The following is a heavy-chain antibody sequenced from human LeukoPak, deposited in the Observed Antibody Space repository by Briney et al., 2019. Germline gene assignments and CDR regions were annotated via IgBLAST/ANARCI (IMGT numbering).Heavy chain of an antibody. J-gene: IGHJ5*02. D-gene: IGHD4-17*01. CDR1: GFTFSSYG. CDR2: IRYDGSNK. Sequence: GGSLRLSCAASGFTFSSYGMHWVRQAPGKGLEWVAFIRYDGSNKYYADSVKGRFTISRDNAKNSLYLQMNSLRAEDTAVYYCARSHTVTTIWFDPWGQGTLVTVSS. V-gene: IGHV3-30*02. CDR3: ARSHTVTTIWFDP.